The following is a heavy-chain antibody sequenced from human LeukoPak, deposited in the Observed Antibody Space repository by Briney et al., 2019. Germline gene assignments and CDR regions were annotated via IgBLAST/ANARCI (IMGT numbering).Heavy chain of an antibody. CDR2: ISYDGSNK. V-gene: IGHV3-30*18. Sequence: GGSLRLSCGASGFSFSDYGMHWVRQAPGKGLEWVAVISYDGSNKYYADSVKGRFTISRDNSKNTLYLQMNSLRAEDTAVYYCAKTVYGSGSYPDYWGQGTLVTVSS. CDR1: GFSFSDYG. J-gene: IGHJ4*02. D-gene: IGHD3-10*01. CDR3: AKTVYGSGSYPDY.